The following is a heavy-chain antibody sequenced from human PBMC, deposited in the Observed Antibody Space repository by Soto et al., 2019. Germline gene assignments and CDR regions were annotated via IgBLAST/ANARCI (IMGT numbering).Heavy chain of an antibody. D-gene: IGHD2-15*01. Sequence: QVQLVQSGAEVKKPGSSVKVSCKASGGTFSSYTISWVRQAPGQGLEWMGRIIPILGIANYAQKFQGRVTITADKSTSTAYMELSSLRCADTAVYYCARDRVVAATPYCYYGMDVWGQGTTVTVSS. V-gene: IGHV1-69*08. CDR1: GGTFSSYT. J-gene: IGHJ6*02. CDR3: ARDRVVAATPYCYYGMDV. CDR2: IIPILGIA.